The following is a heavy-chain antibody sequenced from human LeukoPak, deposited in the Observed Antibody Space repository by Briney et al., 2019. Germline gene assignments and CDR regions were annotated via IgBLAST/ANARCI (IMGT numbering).Heavy chain of an antibody. CDR1: GFTFSNFA. J-gene: IGHJ4*02. D-gene: IGHD3-9*01. CDR2: INPGGDNT. CDR3: AEVFDWGRPSYIGY. Sequence: GGSLRLFCATSGFTFSNFAVTWVRQAPGKGLEWASTINPGGDNTYYADFVKGRFAISRDSSKNTLYLQLNSLRAEDTAIYYCAEVFDWGRPSYIGYWGQGTVVTVSS. V-gene: IGHV3-23*01.